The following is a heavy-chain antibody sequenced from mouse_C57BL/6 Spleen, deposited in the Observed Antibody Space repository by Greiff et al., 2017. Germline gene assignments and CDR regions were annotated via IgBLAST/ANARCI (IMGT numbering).Heavy chain of an antibody. D-gene: IGHD2-10*02. J-gene: IGHJ3*01. Sequence: VQLQQSGPELVKPGASVKISCKASGYAFSSSWMNWVKQRPGKGLEWIGRIYPGDGDTNYNGKFKGKATLTADKSSSTAYMQLSSRTSEDSAVYFCAPLGAYWGQGTLVTVSA. V-gene: IGHV1-82*01. CDR1: GYAFSSSW. CDR3: APLGAY. CDR2: IYPGDGDT.